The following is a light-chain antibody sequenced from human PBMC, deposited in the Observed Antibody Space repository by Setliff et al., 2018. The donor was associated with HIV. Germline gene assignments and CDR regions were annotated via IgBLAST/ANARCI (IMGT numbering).Light chain of an antibody. CDR2: DVS. Sequence: QSALTQPASVSGSPGQSITISCTGTSSDVGGYNYVAWYQQHPGKAPKLIMFDVSNRPSGVSNRFSGSKSGNTASLTISGLQADDEADYYCNSYTTRSPLGVFGRGTKVTVL. V-gene: IGLV2-14*03. CDR3: NSYTTRSPLGV. J-gene: IGLJ6*01. CDR1: SSDVGGYNY.